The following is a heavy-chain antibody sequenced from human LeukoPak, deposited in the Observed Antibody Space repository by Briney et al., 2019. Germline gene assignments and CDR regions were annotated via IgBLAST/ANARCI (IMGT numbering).Heavy chain of an antibody. CDR1: GFTFSSYS. D-gene: IGHD1-26*01. V-gene: IGHV3-21*01. CDR3: ARARKEWELLPLHFDY. Sequence: GGSLRLSCAASGFTFSSYSMNWVRQAPGKGLEWVSSTSSSSSYIYYADSVKGRFTISRDNAKNSLYLQMNSLRAEDTAVYYCARARKEWELLPLHFDYWGQGTLVTVSS. J-gene: IGHJ4*02. CDR2: TSSSSSYI.